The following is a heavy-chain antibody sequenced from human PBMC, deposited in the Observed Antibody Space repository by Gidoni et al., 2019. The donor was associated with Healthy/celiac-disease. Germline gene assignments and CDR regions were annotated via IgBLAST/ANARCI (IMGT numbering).Heavy chain of an antibody. D-gene: IGHD3-10*01. J-gene: IGHJ4*02. CDR1: GFTFSGSA. V-gene: IGHV3-73*02. CDR3: TSKPPGANFDY. CDR2: IRSKANSYAT. Sequence: EVQLVESGGGLVQPGGSLKLSCAASGFTFSGSAMHWVRQASGKGREWVGRIRSKANSYATAYAASVKGRFTISRDDSKNTAYLQMNSLKTEDTAVYYCTSKPPGANFDYWGQGTLVTVSS.